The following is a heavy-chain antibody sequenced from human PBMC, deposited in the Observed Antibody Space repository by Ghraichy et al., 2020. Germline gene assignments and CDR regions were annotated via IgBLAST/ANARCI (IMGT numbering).Heavy chain of an antibody. CDR2: ISHTGST. J-gene: IGHJ5*02. D-gene: IGHD2-8*01. V-gene: IGHV4-34*01. Sequence: SQTLSLTCAGYRGSLNGYYWTWIRQVPGKGLEWIGEISHTGSTNYNPSLKSRVTISQDTSKNHFSLNLRSVTAADMGLYYCAIRIRANTWFDPWGQGIMVTVSS. CDR1: RGSLNGYY. CDR3: AIRIRANTWFDP.